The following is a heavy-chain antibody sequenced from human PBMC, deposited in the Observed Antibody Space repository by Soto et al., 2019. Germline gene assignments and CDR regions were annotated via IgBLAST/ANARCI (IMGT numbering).Heavy chain of an antibody. J-gene: IGHJ2*01. V-gene: IGHV1-69*13. Sequence: SVKVSCKASGYTFTSYGISWVRQAPGQGLEWMGGIIPIFGTVNYAQKFQGRVTITADESTSTAYMELSSLRSEDTAVYYCARGNHRWLQLWYFDLWGRGTLVTVSS. D-gene: IGHD5-12*01. CDR1: GYTFTSYG. CDR2: IIPIFGTV. CDR3: ARGNHRWLQLWYFDL.